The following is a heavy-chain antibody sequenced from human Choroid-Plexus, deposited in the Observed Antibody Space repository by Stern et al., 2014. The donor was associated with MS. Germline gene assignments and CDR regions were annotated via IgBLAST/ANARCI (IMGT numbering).Heavy chain of an antibody. CDR2: VSYDGSNK. D-gene: IGHD2/OR15-2a*01. Sequence: QLMQSGGGVVQPGRPLRLSCVASGFTFGSCAMHWVRQAPGKGLEWVAGVSYDGSNKYYADSVKGRFTISRDNSQNTLYMQMSSLRPEDTAVYYCAKDRQYLTYFFDHWGQGSLVTVSS. CDR3: AKDRQYLTYFFDH. J-gene: IGHJ5*02. V-gene: IGHV3-30*18. CDR1: GFTFGSCA.